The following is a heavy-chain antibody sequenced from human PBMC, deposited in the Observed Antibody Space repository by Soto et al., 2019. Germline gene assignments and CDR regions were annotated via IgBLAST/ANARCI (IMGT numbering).Heavy chain of an antibody. J-gene: IGHJ6*02. CDR3: ARVSYSSYTRYYYYGMDV. V-gene: IGHV4-59*12. D-gene: IGHD6-6*01. Sequence: SETLSLICTVSGGSISSYYWSWIRQPPGKGLEWIGYIYYSGSTNYNPSLKSRVTISVDTSKNQFSLKLSSVTAADTAVYYCARVSYSSYTRYYYYGMDVWGQGTTVTVSS. CDR2: IYYSGST. CDR1: GGSISSYY.